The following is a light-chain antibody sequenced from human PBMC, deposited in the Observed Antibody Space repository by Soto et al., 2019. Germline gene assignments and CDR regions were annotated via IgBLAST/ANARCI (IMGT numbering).Light chain of an antibody. J-gene: IGKJ1*01. CDR2: WAS. CDR3: QHYNNWPPWT. Sequence: DIVMTQSPDSLAVSLGERATINCKSSQSVLYSSNNKNYLAWYQQKPGQPPKLLIYWASTRESGVPDRFSGSGSGTEFTLTISSLQSEDFAIYYCQHYNNWPPWTFGQGTKVEIK. V-gene: IGKV4-1*01. CDR1: QSVLYSSNNKNY.